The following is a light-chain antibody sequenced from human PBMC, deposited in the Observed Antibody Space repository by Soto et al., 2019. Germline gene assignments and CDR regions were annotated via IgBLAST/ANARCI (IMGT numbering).Light chain of an antibody. CDR1: QTISSW. CDR2: KAS. Sequence: DIQMTQSPSPLSGSVGDRVTITCRASQTISSWLAWYQQKPGKAPTLLIYKASTLKSGVPSRFSGSGSGTDITLTISSLQPEDVATYYCQQANSFPRTLGQGTKVDIK. J-gene: IGKJ1*01. V-gene: IGKV1-5*03. CDR3: QQANSFPRT.